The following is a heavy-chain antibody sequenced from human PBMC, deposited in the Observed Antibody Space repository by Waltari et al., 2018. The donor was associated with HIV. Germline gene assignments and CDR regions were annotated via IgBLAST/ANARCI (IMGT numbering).Heavy chain of an antibody. CDR2: IKEDGSET. Sequence: EFQLVDSGGTLVQPGGSLKIFCAASGFPISSYSMGWVRQAPGKGLEGVAYIKEDGSETNYVDSVKGRFTISRDNAKNSLSLQMHNLRVEDTAVYFCGRGGLRDYWGQGTLVTVSS. J-gene: IGHJ4*02. CDR1: GFPISSYS. D-gene: IGHD3-16*01. V-gene: IGHV3-7*02. CDR3: GRGGLRDY.